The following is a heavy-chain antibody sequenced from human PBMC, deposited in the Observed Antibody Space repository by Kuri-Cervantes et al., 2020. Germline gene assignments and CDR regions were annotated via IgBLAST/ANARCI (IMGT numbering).Heavy chain of an antibody. CDR3: ARCRGRDNWFDP. Sequence: ASVKVSCKASGYTFTSYGISWVRQATGQGLEWMGWMNPNSGNTGCAQKFQGRLTMTRNTSISTAYMELSSLRSEDTAVYYCARCRGRDNWFDPWGQGTLVTVSS. V-gene: IGHV1-8*02. CDR1: GYTFTSYG. J-gene: IGHJ5*02. D-gene: IGHD3-10*01. CDR2: MNPNSGNT.